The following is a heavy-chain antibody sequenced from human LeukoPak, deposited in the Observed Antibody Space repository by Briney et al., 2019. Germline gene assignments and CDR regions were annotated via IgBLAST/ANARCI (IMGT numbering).Heavy chain of an antibody. CDR1: GGTFNSYA. CDR2: IIPIFGTA. Sequence: ASVTVSCKASGGTFNSYAISWVRQAPGQGLEWMGGIIPIFGTANYAQKFQGRVTITADESTSTAYMELSSLRSEDTAVYYCARVAGSEGSDYWGQGTLVTVSS. D-gene: IGHD2-21*01. CDR3: ARVAGSEGSDY. V-gene: IGHV1-69*13. J-gene: IGHJ4*02.